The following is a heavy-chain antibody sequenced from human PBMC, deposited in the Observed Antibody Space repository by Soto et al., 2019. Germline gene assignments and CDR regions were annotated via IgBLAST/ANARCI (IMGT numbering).Heavy chain of an antibody. Sequence: TETLSLNSTLSGVSGCSSAKIWGRIRHPTGKGLEWFGSFYYGGSAYYNRSFMWRLTTSVDTSRSRFSLKLCSVTAADTAVFYCARHYAVILHRFDCWGLGTLVTVSS. D-gene: IGHD2-21*01. J-gene: IGHJ4*02. CDR1: GVSGCSSAKI. V-gene: IGHV4-39*01. CDR2: FYYGGSA. CDR3: ARHYAVILHRFDC.